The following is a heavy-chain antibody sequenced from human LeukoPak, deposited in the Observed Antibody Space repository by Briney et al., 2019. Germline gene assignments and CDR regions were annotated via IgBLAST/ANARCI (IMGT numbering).Heavy chain of an antibody. J-gene: IGHJ4*02. CDR3: AKGGGSLIPYYFDS. CDR2: INWNSGTV. D-gene: IGHD1-26*01. Sequence: TGGSLRLSCAAAGFSVHDYAMHWVRQAPGKGLEWVSGINWNSGTVDYADAMKGRFTISRDNAKNSVYLQMTSVRPEDMALYYCAKGGGSLIPYYFDSWGQGTLVTVSS. CDR1: GFSVHDYA. V-gene: IGHV3-9*03.